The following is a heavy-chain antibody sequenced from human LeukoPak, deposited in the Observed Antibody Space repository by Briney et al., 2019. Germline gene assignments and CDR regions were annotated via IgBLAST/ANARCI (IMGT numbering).Heavy chain of an antibody. V-gene: IGHV3-48*04. J-gene: IGHJ4*02. CDR2: ISSSSITI. CDR1: GFPLSSYS. CDR3: ATDWNWHFDY. Sequence: PGGSLRLSCAVSGFPLSSYSSNWLRQAPGKGLEWVSYISSSSITIYYADSVKGRFTISRDNAKNSLYLQMDSLRAEDTAVYFCATDWNWHFDYWGQGTLVTVSS. D-gene: IGHD1-7*01.